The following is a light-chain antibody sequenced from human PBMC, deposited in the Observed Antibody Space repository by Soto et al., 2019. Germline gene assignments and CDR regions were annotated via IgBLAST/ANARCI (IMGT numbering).Light chain of an antibody. CDR1: SSSIERNT. Sequence: QSVLTQPPSASGTPGQRVTISCSGDSSSIERNTVSWYQQFPGMAPKLLIYLNSRRPSGVPDRFSGSKSGTSASLAITGLQAEDEADYYCQSYDSSLSGYVFGTGTKVTV. CDR3: QSYDSSLSGYV. CDR2: LNS. J-gene: IGLJ1*01. V-gene: IGLV1-44*01.